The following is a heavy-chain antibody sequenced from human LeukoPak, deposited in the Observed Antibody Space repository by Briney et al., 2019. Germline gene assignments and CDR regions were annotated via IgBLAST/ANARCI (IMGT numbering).Heavy chain of an antibody. V-gene: IGHV3-74*01. D-gene: IGHD3-22*01. CDR2: INSDGSIT. CDR3: AKHYYDSSGRPYYFDN. J-gene: IGHJ4*02. Sequence: GGSLRLSCAASGFTFTNYWIHWVRQGPGKGLVWVSRINSDGSITHYADSVKGRFTISRDNSKNTLYLQMNSLRAEDTAVYHCAKHYYDSSGRPYYFDNWGQGTLVTVSS. CDR1: GFTFTNYW.